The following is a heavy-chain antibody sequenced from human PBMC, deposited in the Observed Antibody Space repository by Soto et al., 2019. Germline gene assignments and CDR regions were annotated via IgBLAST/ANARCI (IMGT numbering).Heavy chain of an antibody. D-gene: IGHD2-2*01. CDR3: TRHGDLGYCSSTTCYDFDY. CDR2: IRSKANSYAT. Sequence: EVQLVESGGGLVQPGESLKLSCAASGLTFSGSAMHWVRQASGKGLEWVGRIRSKANSYATEYAASVKGRFTISRDDSKNTAYLQMNSLKTEDTAVYYCTRHGDLGYCSSTTCYDFDYWGQGTLVTVSS. CDR1: GLTFSGSA. J-gene: IGHJ4*02. V-gene: IGHV3-73*01.